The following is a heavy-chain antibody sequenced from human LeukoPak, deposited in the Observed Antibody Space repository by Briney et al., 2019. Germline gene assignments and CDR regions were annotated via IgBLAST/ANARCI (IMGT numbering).Heavy chain of an antibody. CDR1: GGTFGSYA. J-gene: IGHJ4*02. Sequence: GASVKVSCKASGGTFGSYAISWVRQAPGQGLEWMGRIIPIFGTANYAQKFQGRVTITTDESTSTAYMELSSLRSEDTAVYYCARGGYSSGWYYFDYWGQGTLVTVSS. CDR3: ARGGYSSGWYYFDY. CDR2: IIPIFGTA. V-gene: IGHV1-69*05. D-gene: IGHD6-19*01.